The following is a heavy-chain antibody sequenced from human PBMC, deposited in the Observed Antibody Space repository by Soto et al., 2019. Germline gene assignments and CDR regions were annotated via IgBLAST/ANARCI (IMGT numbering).Heavy chain of an antibody. CDR2: IYHSGST. J-gene: IGHJ5*02. Sequence: TLSLTCAVSGGSISSSNWWSWVRQPPGKGLEWIGEIYHSGSTNYNPSLKSRVTISVDKSKNQFSLKLSSVTAADTAVYYCARADSSSWFWSWFDPWGQGTLVTVSS. D-gene: IGHD6-13*01. CDR1: GGSISSSNW. V-gene: IGHV4-4*02. CDR3: ARADSSSWFWSWFDP.